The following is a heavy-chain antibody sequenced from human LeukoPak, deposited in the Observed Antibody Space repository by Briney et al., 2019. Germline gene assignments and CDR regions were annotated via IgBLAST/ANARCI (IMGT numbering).Heavy chain of an antibody. V-gene: IGHV1-69*01. CDR3: AKPEGSSGYDAFDI. D-gene: IGHD3-3*01. CDR2: ISAYNGNT. Sequence: ASVKVSCKASGGTFSSYAISWVRQAPGQGLEWMGWISAYNGNTNYAQKFQGRVTITADESTSTAYMELSSLRSEDTAVYYCAKPEGSSGYDAFDIWGQGTMVTVSS. CDR1: GGTFSSYA. J-gene: IGHJ3*02.